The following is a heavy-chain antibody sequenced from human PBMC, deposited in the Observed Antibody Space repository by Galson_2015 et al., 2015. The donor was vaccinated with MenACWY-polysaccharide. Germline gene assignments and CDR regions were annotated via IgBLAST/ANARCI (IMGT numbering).Heavy chain of an antibody. V-gene: IGHV3-30*18. J-gene: IGHJ4*02. CDR3: AKGAVDTPMTFLFDF. D-gene: IGHD5-18*01. CDR1: GFDFSGYT. Sequence: LRLSCAASGFDFSGYTINWVRQAPGKGLDWVAVISDDGTYKYYADSVKGRFTISRDNSKNTLFLQMNSLRAEDTAVYYCAKGAVDTPMTFLFDFWGQGTLVTVSS. CDR2: ISDDGTYK.